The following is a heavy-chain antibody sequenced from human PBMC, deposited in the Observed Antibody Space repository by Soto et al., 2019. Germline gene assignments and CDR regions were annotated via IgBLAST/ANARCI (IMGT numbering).Heavy chain of an antibody. CDR3: ARHIDDIVTGYDYYYGMDV. CDR2: IYPGDSDT. CDR1: GYSFTSYW. D-gene: IGHD3-9*01. Sequence: GESLKISCKGSGYSFTSYWIGWVRQMPGKGLEWMGIIYPGDSDTRYSPSFQGQVTISADKSISTAYLQWSSLKASDTAMYYCARHIDDIVTGYDYYYGMDVWGQGTTVTVSS. V-gene: IGHV5-51*01. J-gene: IGHJ6*02.